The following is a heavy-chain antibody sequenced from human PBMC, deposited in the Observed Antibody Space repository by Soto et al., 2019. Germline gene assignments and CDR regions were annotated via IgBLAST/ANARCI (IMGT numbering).Heavy chain of an antibody. CDR3: AQLLGGSYAFEI. CDR2: ISYDGSNR. J-gene: IGHJ3*02. V-gene: IGHV3-30-3*01. D-gene: IGHD1-26*01. CDR1: GFTFRNYP. Sequence: WSLRLSCAASGFTFRNYPMNWVRQAPDKGLQWVAVISYDGSNRDYADSVRGRFTISRDNYKNPLYLQMNSLRPEDTAVYYCAQLLGGSYAFEISGQGTMVTVS.